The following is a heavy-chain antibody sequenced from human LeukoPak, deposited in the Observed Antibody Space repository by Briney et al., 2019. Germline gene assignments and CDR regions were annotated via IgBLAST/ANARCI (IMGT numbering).Heavy chain of an antibody. V-gene: IGHV1-2*02. J-gene: IGHJ4*02. CDR3: ARPLSGDGTAAAQFEH. D-gene: IGHD6-13*01. Sequence: WASVKVSCKASGYTFTGYYMHWVRQAPGQGLEWMGWINPNSGGTNYARKFQGRVTMTRDTSINTAYMELSRLRSDDTAVYYCARPLSGDGTAAAQFEHWGQGTLVTVSS. CDR2: INPNSGGT. CDR1: GYTFTGYY.